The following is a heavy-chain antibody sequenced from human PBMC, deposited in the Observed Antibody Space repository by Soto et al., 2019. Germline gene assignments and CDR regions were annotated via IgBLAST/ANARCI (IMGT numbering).Heavy chain of an antibody. CDR1: GFTFSMYW. D-gene: IGHD1-1*01. CDR2: INDDGSST. J-gene: IGHJ4*02. CDR3: TRGPRSTSTGTGAF. Sequence: PGGSLRPSCAASGFTFSMYWMPWCRQVPGKGPEWVSRINDDGSSTSYADSVKGRFTISRDNAKNTLYLQMNDLRAEDTAVYYCTRGPRSTSTGTGAFWGQGTLVTVSS. V-gene: IGHV3-74*01.